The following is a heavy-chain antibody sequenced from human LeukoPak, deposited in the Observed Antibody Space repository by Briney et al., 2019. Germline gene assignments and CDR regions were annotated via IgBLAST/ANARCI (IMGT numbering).Heavy chain of an antibody. CDR3: ATNLVGATIIDAFDI. D-gene: IGHD1-26*01. J-gene: IGHJ3*02. CDR2: INPHSGGT. V-gene: IGHV1-2*02. CDR1: GYTFTGYY. Sequence: ASVKVSCKASGYTFTGYYMHWVRQAPGQGLEWMGWINPHSGGTNHAQKFQGRVTMTRDTSISTAYIELSSLRSDDTAVYYCATNLVGATIIDAFDIWGQGTMVTVSS.